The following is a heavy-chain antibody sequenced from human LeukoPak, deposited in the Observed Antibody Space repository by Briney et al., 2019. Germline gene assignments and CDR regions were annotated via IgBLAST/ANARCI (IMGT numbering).Heavy chain of an antibody. D-gene: IGHD1-26*01. Sequence: GGSLRLSCAASGLTFSSYAMSWVRQAPGKGLEWVSAISGSRGSTHYADSVKGRFTISRDNAKNSLYLQMNSLRPEDTAVYYCARDPYSGSYGDYYYYYMDVWGKGTTVTISS. V-gene: IGHV3-23*01. CDR3: ARDPYSGSYGDYYYYYMDV. J-gene: IGHJ6*03. CDR2: ISGSRGST. CDR1: GLTFSSYA.